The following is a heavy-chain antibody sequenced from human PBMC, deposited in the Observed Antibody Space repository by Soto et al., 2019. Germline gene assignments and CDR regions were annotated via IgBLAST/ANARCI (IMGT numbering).Heavy chain of an antibody. V-gene: IGHV3-74*01. CDR3: VRDQDSRGYSVFNL. CDR2: ISNDGTGT. CDR1: GFSFNSFF. D-gene: IGHD3-22*01. J-gene: IGHJ5*02. Sequence: PGGSLRLSCEASGFSFNSFFMHWVRQGPWKGLEWVSRISNDGTGTTYADSVQGRFTVSRDNSKTTVYLQMNRLRPEDTAVYFCVRDQDSRGYSVFNLWGQGTQVTVSS.